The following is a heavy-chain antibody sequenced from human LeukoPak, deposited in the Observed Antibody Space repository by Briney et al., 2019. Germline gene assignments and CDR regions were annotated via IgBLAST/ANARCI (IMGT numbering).Heavy chain of an antibody. D-gene: IGHD2-15*01. CDR1: GFTLSSYR. CDR3: ARDSGYAFDT. Sequence: GGSLRLSCAASGFTLSSYRMNWVRPAPGKGLEWVSYIRSSSSTIYYADSVKGRFTISSDNAKNSLYLQMNTLRDEDTAVYFCARDSGYAFDTWGQGTMVTVSS. V-gene: IGHV3-48*02. CDR2: IRSSSSTI. J-gene: IGHJ3*02.